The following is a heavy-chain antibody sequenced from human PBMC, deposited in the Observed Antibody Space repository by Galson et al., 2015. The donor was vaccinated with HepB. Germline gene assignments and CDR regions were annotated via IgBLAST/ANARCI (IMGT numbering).Heavy chain of an antibody. Sequence: SLRLSCAASGFTFSSYGMHWVRQAPGKGLEWVAVTWYDGSNKYYADSVKGRFTISRDNSKNTLYLQMNSLRAEDTAVYYCARGEKSSTSCCDMDVWGKGTTVTVSS. J-gene: IGHJ6*04. CDR3: ARGEKSSTSCCDMDV. D-gene: IGHD2-2*01. V-gene: IGHV3-33*01. CDR1: GFTFSSYG. CDR2: TWYDGSNK.